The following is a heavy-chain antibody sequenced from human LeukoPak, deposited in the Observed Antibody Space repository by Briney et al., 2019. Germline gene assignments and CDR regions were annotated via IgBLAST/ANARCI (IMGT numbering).Heavy chain of an antibody. CDR2: ISSSSSTI. V-gene: IGHV3-48*01. CDR1: GFTFSSYS. CDR3: ARRIGWHFDY. Sequence: PGESLRLSCAASGFTFSSYSMNWVRQAPGKGLEWVSYISSSSSTIYYADSVKGRFTISRDNAKNSLYLQMNSLRAEDTAVYYCARRIGWHFDYWGQGTLVTVSS. J-gene: IGHJ4*02. D-gene: IGHD2/OR15-2a*01.